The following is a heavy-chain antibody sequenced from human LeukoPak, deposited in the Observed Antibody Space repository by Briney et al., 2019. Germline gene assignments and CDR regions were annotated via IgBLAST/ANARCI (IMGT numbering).Heavy chain of an antibody. J-gene: IGHJ4*02. V-gene: IGHV1-69*04. CDR3: ARVPHYYDSSGYYPFDY. Sequence: SVKVSCKASGGTFSRYAISWVRQAPGQGLEWMGRIIPIFGIANYAQKFQGRVTITADKSTSTAYMELSSLRSEDTAVYYCARVPHYYDSSGYYPFDYWGQGTLLTVSS. D-gene: IGHD3-22*01. CDR1: GGTFSRYA. CDR2: IIPIFGIA.